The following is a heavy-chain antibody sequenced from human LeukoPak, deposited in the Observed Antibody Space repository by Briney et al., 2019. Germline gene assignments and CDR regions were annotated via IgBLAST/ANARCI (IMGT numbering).Heavy chain of an antibody. D-gene: IGHD6-13*01. CDR2: IYYSGST. CDR1: GGSMSSYY. Sequence: SETLSLTCTVSGGSMSSYYWGWIRQPPGKGLEWIGSIYYSGSTYYNPSLKSRVTISVDTSKNQFSLKLSSVTAADTAVYYCARHYSSSWYGGDYWGQGTLVTVSS. CDR3: ARHYSSSWYGGDY. V-gene: IGHV4-39*01. J-gene: IGHJ4*02.